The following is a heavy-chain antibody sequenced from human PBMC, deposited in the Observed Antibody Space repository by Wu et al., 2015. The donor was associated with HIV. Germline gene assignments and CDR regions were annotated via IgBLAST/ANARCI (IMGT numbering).Heavy chain of an antibody. CDR1: GYTFTGYY. D-gene: IGHD2/OR15-2a*01. V-gene: IGHV1-18*04. CDR3: SYLRGRRYG. J-gene: IGHJ6*01. CDR2: ISAYNGNT. Sequence: QVQLVQSGAEVKKPGASVKVSCKASGYTFTGYYMHWVRQAPGQGLEWMGWISAYNGNTNYAQKLQGRVTMTTDTSTSTAYMELSTSRVLDDDRPVVSYLRGRRYG.